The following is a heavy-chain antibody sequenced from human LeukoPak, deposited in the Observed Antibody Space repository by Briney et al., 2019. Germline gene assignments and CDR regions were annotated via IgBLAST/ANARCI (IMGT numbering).Heavy chain of an antibody. J-gene: IGHJ5*02. V-gene: IGHV4-38-2*02. Sequence: SETLFPTRAVSGYSISSGYYWGWIRQPPGKGLEWVGGIYHSGSTYYNPSLKSRVTISVDTSKNQFSLKLSSVTAADTAVYYCARDKSPYYYDSSGQNWFDPWGQGTLVTVSS. D-gene: IGHD3-22*01. CDR3: ARDKSPYYYDSSGQNWFDP. CDR1: GYSISSGYY. CDR2: IYHSGST.